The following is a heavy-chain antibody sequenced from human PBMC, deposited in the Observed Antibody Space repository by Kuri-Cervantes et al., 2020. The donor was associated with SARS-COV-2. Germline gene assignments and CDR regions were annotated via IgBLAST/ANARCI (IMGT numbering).Heavy chain of an antibody. D-gene: IGHD2-8*01. CDR1: GFTVSSNY. Sequence: GESLKISCAASGFTVSSNYMSWVRQAPGKGLEWVPVIYSGGSTYYADSVKGRFTISRDNAKNTLYLQMNSLRVEDTAVYYCARGDCTNNSCYGSSDYRDAFDIWGQGTKVTVSS. V-gene: IGHV3-66*01. J-gene: IGHJ3*02. CDR2: IYSGGST. CDR3: ARGDCTNNSCYGSSDYRDAFDI.